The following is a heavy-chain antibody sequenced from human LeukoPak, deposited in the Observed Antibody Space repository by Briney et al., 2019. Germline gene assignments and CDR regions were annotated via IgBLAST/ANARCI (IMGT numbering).Heavy chain of an antibody. CDR3: ARGRPKIAVSGAGHLDV. J-gene: IGHJ6*04. D-gene: IGHD6-19*01. V-gene: IGHV1-8*03. CDR2: MNPNSGNT. Sequence: GASVKVSCKASGYTLTSYDINWVRQATGQGLEWMGWMNPNSGNTGYAQKFQGRVTITRNTSISTAYMELSSLRSEDTAVYYCARGRPKIAVSGAGHLDVWGKGTTVTVSS. CDR1: GYTLTSYD.